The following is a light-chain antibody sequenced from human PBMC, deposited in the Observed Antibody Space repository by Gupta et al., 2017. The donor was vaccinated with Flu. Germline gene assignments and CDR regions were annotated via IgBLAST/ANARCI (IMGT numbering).Light chain of an antibody. CDR3: QQRDTTPKT. Sequence: DIQMTQSPSPLSASVGDRVTITCRASRSISTYLNWYQQKPGKAPNLLIYAASSLQSRVPSRFSGSGSGTDFTLTISRLQPEDFATYYCQQRDTTPKTFGQGTKVEIK. V-gene: IGKV1-39*01. CDR2: AAS. CDR1: RSISTY. J-gene: IGKJ1*01.